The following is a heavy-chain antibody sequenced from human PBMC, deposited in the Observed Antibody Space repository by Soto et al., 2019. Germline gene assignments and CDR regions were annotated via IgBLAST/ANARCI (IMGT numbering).Heavy chain of an antibody. Sequence: SETLSLTCAVYGGSFSGYYWSWIRQPPGKGLEWIGEINHSGSTNYNPSLKSRVTISVDTSKNQFSLKLSSVTAADTAVYYCARRRGYCSSTSCYKDYYYYGMDVWGQGTTVTVS. CDR1: GGSFSGYY. CDR3: ARRRGYCSSTSCYKDYYYYGMDV. V-gene: IGHV4-34*01. CDR2: INHSGST. D-gene: IGHD2-2*02. J-gene: IGHJ6*02.